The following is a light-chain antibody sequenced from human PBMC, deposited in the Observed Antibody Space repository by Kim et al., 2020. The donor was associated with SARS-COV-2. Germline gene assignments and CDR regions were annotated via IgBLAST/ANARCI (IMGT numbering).Light chain of an antibody. CDR2: DAS. V-gene: IGKV1-33*01. Sequence: DIQMTQSPSSLSASVGDRVTITCQASQDISKYLNWYQQKPGKAPKLLIYDASNLEAGVPSRFSGSASGTHSTFTISSLQPEDIATYYCQQYYNLPLTFGGGTKVDIK. CDR3: QQYYNLPLT. CDR1: QDISKY. J-gene: IGKJ4*01.